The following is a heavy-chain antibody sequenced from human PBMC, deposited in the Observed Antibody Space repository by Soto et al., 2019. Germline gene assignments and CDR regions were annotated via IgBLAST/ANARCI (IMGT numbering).Heavy chain of an antibody. CDR2: ISGSGGST. CDR3: AKDQPMIAEAHLAFDI. J-gene: IGHJ3*02. CDR1: GFTFSSYA. D-gene: IGHD6-19*01. V-gene: IGHV3-23*01. Sequence: AGGSLRLSCAASGFTFSSYAMSWVRQAPGKGLEWVSAISGSGGSTYYADSVTGRFTISRDNSKNTLYLQMNSLRAEDTAVYYCAKDQPMIAEAHLAFDIWGQGTMVTV.